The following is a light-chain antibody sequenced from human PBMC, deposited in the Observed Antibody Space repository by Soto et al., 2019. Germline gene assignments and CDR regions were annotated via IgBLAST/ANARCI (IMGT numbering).Light chain of an antibody. CDR1: ESISSY. CDR3: QQSYSYPFT. CDR2: GAS. V-gene: IGKV1-39*01. J-gene: IGKJ2*01. Sequence: DIKMTQSPSSLSASVGDRVTITCRASESISSYLNWYQQKPEKAPKVLINGASSLQSGVPSRFSGSGSGTDFPLSVISLQPEEFTTSYCQQSYSYPFTFGQGTKLAIK.